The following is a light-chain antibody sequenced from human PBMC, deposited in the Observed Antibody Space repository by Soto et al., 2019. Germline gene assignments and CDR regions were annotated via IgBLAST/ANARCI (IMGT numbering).Light chain of an antibody. Sequence: EIVLTQSPATLSLSPGERATRSCRASQSVRSNLAWYQQKPGQAPRLLIYDASNRATGIPARFSGSGSGTDFTLAISSLEPEDFAVYYCQHRSNWPWTFGQGTKVEIK. CDR1: QSVRSN. V-gene: IGKV3-11*01. CDR3: QHRSNWPWT. J-gene: IGKJ1*01. CDR2: DAS.